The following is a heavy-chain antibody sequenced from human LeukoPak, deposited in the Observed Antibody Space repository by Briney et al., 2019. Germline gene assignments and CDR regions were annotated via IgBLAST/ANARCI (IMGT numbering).Heavy chain of an antibody. D-gene: IGHD3-10*01. CDR3: AKEGSRY. CDR2: ISYDGSNK. CDR1: GFTFSSYA. J-gene: IGHJ4*02. Sequence: HPGGSLRLSCAASGFTFSSYAMHWVRQAPGKGLEWVAVISYDGSNKYYADSVKGRFTISRDNSKNTLYLQMNSLRAEDTAVYYCAKEGSRYWGQGTLVTVSS. V-gene: IGHV3-30*04.